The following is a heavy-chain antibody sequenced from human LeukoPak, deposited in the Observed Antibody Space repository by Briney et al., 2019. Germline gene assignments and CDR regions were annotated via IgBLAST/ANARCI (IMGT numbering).Heavy chain of an antibody. CDR1: GFTVSGNY. J-gene: IGHJ4*02. Sequence: GGSLRLSCAASGFTVSGNYMTWVRQAPGKGLAWVSVIYSDGSTYYADSVKGRFTLSRDYSKNTLNLQMHSLIAEDTSVYYCATLVAATAHFDYWGQGTPVTVSS. CDR2: IYSDGST. V-gene: IGHV3-53*01. D-gene: IGHD2-21*02. CDR3: ATLVAATAHFDY.